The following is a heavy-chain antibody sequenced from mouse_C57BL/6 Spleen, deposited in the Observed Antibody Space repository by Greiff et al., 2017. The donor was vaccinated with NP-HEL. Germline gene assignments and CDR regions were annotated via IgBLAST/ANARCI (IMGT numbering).Heavy chain of an antibody. J-gene: IGHJ2*01. D-gene: IGHD2-10*01. CDR3: ASYYHYFDY. CDR2: IHPNSGST. V-gene: IGHV1-64*01. CDR1: GYTFTSYW. Sequence: QVQLQQPGAELVKPGASVKLSCKASGYTFTSYWMHWVKQRPGQGLEWIGMIHPNSGSTNYNEKFKSKATLTVDKPSSPAYMQLSSLTSEDSAVYYCASYYHYFDYWGQGTTLTVSS.